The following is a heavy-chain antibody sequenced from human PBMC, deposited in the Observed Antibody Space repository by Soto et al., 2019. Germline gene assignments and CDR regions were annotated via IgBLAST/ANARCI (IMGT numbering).Heavy chain of an antibody. D-gene: IGHD3-16*01. CDR1: GFTLTGYS. CDR3: TTVLLLIIAPDQYAMDV. J-gene: IGHJ6*02. V-gene: IGHV3-21*01. CDR2: VSTENNYI. Sequence: GALRLSCATCGFTLTGYSMNSVREPPGEGLEWVSSVSTENNYIYYSDSVKGRVTISRDNAENSLYLQRERLRAGCTALYYCTTVLLLIIAPDQYAMDVWDPVTTASV.